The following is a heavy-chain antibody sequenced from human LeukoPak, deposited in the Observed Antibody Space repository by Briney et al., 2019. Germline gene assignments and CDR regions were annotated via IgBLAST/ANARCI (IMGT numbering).Heavy chain of an antibody. Sequence: SLKVSCKAPGGTFSSYAISWVRQAPGQGLEWMGGIIPIFGTANYAQKFQGRVTITTDESTSTAYMELSSLRSEDTAVYYCARDSPGYYYDSSGYHRRYYYYYMDVWGKGTTVTVSS. J-gene: IGHJ6*03. V-gene: IGHV1-69*05. CDR3: ARDSPGYYYDSSGYHRRYYYYYMDV. CDR1: GGTFSSYA. D-gene: IGHD3-22*01. CDR2: IIPIFGTA.